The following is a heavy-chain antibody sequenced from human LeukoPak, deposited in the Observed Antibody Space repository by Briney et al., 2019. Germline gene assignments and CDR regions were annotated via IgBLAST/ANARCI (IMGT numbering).Heavy chain of an antibody. J-gene: IGHJ4*02. CDR2: IYHSGST. CDR1: GYSISSGYY. V-gene: IGHV4-38-2*02. Sequence: PSETLSLTCTVSGYSISSGYYWGWIRQPPGKGLEWIGSIYHSGSTYYNPSLKSRVTISVDTSKNQFSLKLSSVTAADTAVYYCARHPGYSSSWYSSGFDYWGQGTLVTVSS. CDR3: ARHPGYSSSWYSSGFDY. D-gene: IGHD6-13*01.